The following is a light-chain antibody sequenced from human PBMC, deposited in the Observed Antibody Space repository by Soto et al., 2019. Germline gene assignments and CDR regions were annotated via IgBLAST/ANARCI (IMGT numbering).Light chain of an antibody. CDR2: GAS. Sequence: EIVLTQSPGTLSLSPGERATLSCRAGQSFSNNYLAWYQQKPGQAPRLLIYGASTRATGIPDRFSASGSGTDFTLTITRLEPEDFAVYYCQQYGNSRTFGQGTKVEIK. CDR1: QSFSNNY. V-gene: IGKV3-20*01. CDR3: QQYGNSRT. J-gene: IGKJ1*01.